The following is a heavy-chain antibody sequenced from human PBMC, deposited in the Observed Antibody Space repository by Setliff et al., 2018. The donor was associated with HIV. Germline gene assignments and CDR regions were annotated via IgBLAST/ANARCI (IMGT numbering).Heavy chain of an antibody. CDR3: VRGKRGYSYGYCFDY. Sequence: KASETLSLTCAVSGYSISSGHYWGWIRQPPGKGLEWIGSIYHSGSTYYNPSLKSRVTISVDTSKNQFSLKLSSVTAADTAVYYCVRGKRGYSYGYCFDYWGQGALVTVSS. CDR1: GYSISSGHY. D-gene: IGHD5-18*01. J-gene: IGHJ4*02. V-gene: IGHV4-38-2*01. CDR2: IYHSGST.